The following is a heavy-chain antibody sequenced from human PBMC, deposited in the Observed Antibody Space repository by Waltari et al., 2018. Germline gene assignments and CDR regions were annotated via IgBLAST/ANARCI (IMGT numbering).Heavy chain of an antibody. D-gene: IGHD4-4*01. CDR3: ARGGHSNYYYYYGMDV. CDR1: GGSFSGYY. CDR2: INHSGNT. J-gene: IGHJ6*02. V-gene: IGHV4-34*01. Sequence: QVQLQQWGAGLLKPSETLSLTCAVHGGSFSGYYWSWIRQPPGKGLEWIGEINHSGNTNYNPSLKSRVTISVDTSKNQFSLKLSSVTAADTAVYYCARGGHSNYYYYYGMDVWGQGTTVTVSS.